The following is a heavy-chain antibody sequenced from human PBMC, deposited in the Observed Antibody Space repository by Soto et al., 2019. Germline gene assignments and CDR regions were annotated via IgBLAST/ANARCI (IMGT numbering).Heavy chain of an antibody. CDR1: GYTFINSG. CDR2: ISPNSGNT. D-gene: IGHD4-17*01. V-gene: IGHV1-18*01. CDR3: ARRPPFSYGDYVTYYFDY. Sequence: QVQLVQSGGEVKKPGASVKVSCKASGYTFINSGISWVRQAPGQGLEWMGWISPNSGNTNYAQNLQGRVTMTTDTCTNTAYMELRSLISADTAVYYCARRPPFSYGDYVTYYFDYWRQGTLVTVSS. J-gene: IGHJ4*02.